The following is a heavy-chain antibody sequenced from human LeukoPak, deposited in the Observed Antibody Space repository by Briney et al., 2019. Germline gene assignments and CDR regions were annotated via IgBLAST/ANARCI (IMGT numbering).Heavy chain of an antibody. CDR1: GGTFSSYA. V-gene: IGHV7-4-1*02. CDR2: INTNTGNP. CDR3: ARELRATGVSALDY. J-gene: IGHJ4*02. Sequence: GSSVKVSCKASGGTFSSYAISWVRQAPGQGLEWMGWINTNTGNPTYAQGFTGRFVFSLDTSVSTACLQISSLKAEDTAVYYCARELRATGVSALDYWGQGTLVTVSS. D-gene: IGHD2-21*01.